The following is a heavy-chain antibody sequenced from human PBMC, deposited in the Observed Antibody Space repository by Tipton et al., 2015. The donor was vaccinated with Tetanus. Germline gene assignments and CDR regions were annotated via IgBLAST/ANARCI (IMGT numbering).Heavy chain of an antibody. J-gene: IGHJ4*02. CDR1: GGSISSSSYY. CDR2: IFYSGSI. CDR3: AQGKSNQGMLS. V-gene: IGHV4-39*01. D-gene: IGHD3-16*02. Sequence: LRLSCTVSGGSISSSSYYWAWIRQPPGKGPQWIGNIFYSGSINYNPSLKSRLTISADTAKNQFSLKLNSVTASDTAVYYCAQGKSNQGMLSWGQGTLVTVSS.